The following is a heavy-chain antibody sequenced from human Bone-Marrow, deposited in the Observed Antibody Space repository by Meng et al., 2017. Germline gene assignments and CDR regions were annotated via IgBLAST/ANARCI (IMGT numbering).Heavy chain of an antibody. Sequence: QGQLVQSGGEVKKPGGSVKVSCKASGYTFTSYGISWVRQAPGQGLEWMGWISAYKGNTNYVQKFQGRVTMTTDTSTSTAYMELRSLRSDDTAVYYCARASTVVTRSSFDPWGQGTLVTVSS. D-gene: IGHD4-23*01. CDR2: ISAYKGNT. V-gene: IGHV1-18*01. CDR1: GYTFTSYG. CDR3: ARASTVVTRSSFDP. J-gene: IGHJ5*02.